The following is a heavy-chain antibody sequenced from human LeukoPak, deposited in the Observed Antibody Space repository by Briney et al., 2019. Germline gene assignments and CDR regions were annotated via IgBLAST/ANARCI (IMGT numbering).Heavy chain of an antibody. CDR2: IKHDGSEK. J-gene: IGHJ4*02. CDR3: ASSTRRYCSGGSCWEY. V-gene: IGHV3-7*03. D-gene: IGHD2-15*01. Sequence: GGSLRLSCAASGLTFSRHWMTWVRQAPGKGLEWVANIKHDGSEKNYVDSVKGRFTISRDNAKNSLYLQMNSLRAEDTAVYYCASSTRRYCSGGSCWEYWGQGTLVTVSS. CDR1: GLTFSRHW.